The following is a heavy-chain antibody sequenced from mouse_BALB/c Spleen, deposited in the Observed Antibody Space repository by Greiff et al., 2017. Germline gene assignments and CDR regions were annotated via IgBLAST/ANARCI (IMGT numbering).Heavy chain of an antibody. Sequence: EVHLVESGGGLVQPGGSRKLSCAASGFTFSSFGMHWVRQAPEKGLEWVAYISSGSSTIYYADTVKGRFTISRDNPKNTLFLQMTSLRSEDTAMYYCARWSPRNAMDYWGQGTSVTVSS. CDR1: GFTFSSFG. CDR3: ARWSPRNAMDY. J-gene: IGHJ4*01. V-gene: IGHV5-17*02. CDR2: ISSGSSTI.